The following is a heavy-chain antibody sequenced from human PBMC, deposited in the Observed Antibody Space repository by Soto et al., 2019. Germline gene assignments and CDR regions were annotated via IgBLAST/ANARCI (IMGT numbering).Heavy chain of an antibody. CDR2: IYYSGST. J-gene: IGHJ4*02. V-gene: IGHV4-31*03. Sequence: PSETLSLTCTVSGGSISSGGYYWSWIRQHPGKGLEWIGYIYYSGSTYYNPSLKSRVTMTTDTSRSIGYMELRSLTFEDTAVYYCARGAHGSGYGVYWGQGTLVTVS. D-gene: IGHD3-3*01. CDR3: ARGAHGSGYGVY. CDR1: GGSISSGGYY.